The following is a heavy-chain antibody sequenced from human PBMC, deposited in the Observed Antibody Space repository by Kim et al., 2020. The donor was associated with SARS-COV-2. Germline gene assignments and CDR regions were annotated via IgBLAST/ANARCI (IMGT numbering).Heavy chain of an antibody. CDR1: GFTLSNYL. CDR3: ARAGDYDINGYYGFFHHGGQGSLFSVPSASTNGPSVFPLAPCSRSTYESPAALGCLVKDY. CDR2: MNIEVRIT. Sequence: GGSLRLSCAASGFTLSNYLMTLCRQNPWNGLELISRMNIEVRITDYVESGKGRFTISRDKAKNTLYLQMKSLRPEDTAVYYCARAGDYDINGYYGFFHHGGQGSLFSVPSASTNGPSVFPLAPCSRSTYESPAALGCLVKDY. D-gene: IGHD3-22*01. J-gene: IGHJ4*01. V-gene: IGHV3-74*01.